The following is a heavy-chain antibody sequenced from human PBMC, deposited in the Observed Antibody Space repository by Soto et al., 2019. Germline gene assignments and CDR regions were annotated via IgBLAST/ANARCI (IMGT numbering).Heavy chain of an antibody. V-gene: IGHV5-51*01. CDR2: IYPGDSDT. CDR1: GHDFKTYW. Sequence: PGESLKISCKGSGHDFKTYWIGWARQMPGKGLELMGIIYPGDSDTRYRPSFQGQVTISADKSVNTAYLQWSSLKASDTAMYYCARSVGPEYYFHYWGQGTQVTVSS. J-gene: IGHJ4*02. CDR3: ARSVGPEYYFHY.